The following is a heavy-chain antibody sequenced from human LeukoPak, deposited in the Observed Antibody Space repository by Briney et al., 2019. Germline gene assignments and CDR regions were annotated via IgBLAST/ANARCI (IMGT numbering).Heavy chain of an antibody. CDR2: IIPIFGTA. V-gene: IGHV1-69*05. D-gene: IGHD6-19*01. CDR1: GGTFSSYA. Sequence: SVKVSCKASGGTFSSYAISWVRQAPGQGLEWMGGIIPIFGTANYAQKFQGRVTITTDESTSTAYMELSSLRSEDTAVYYCARDGGSGWTHRPDAFDIWGQGTMVTVSS. CDR3: ARDGGSGWTHRPDAFDI. J-gene: IGHJ3*02.